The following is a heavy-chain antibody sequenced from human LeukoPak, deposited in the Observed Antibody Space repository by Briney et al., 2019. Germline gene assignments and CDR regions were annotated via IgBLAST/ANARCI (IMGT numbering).Heavy chain of an antibody. CDR2: ISYDGSNN. Sequence: PGGPLRLSCAASGFTFSDSAMHWVRQAPGKGLEWVAVISYDGSNNYYVDSVKVRFTISRDNSKNTLYLQMHSLRPDDTAVYYCARAPTRGDYQFDPWGQGTLVTVSS. CDR1: GFTFSDSA. CDR3: ARAPTRGDYQFDP. J-gene: IGHJ5*02. V-gene: IGHV3-30*04. D-gene: IGHD4-17*01.